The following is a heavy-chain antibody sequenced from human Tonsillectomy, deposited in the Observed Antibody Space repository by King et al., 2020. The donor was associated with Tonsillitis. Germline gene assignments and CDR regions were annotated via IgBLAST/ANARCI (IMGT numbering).Heavy chain of an antibody. Sequence: VQLVESGGGLVQPGGSLRLSCAASGFTVSNYWMYWVRQAPGKGLVWGSRIKDDESRTSYADSVKGRFTISRDHAKNAVFLQMNSLRPEDTAIYYCTRERYGGHDYWGQGTLVTVSS. CDR3: TRERYGGHDY. J-gene: IGHJ4*02. CDR2: IKDDESRT. D-gene: IGHD3-10*01. CDR1: GFTVSNYW. V-gene: IGHV3-74*01.